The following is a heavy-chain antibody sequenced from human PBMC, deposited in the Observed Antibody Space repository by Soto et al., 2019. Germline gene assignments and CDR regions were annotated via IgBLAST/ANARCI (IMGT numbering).Heavy chain of an antibody. Sequence: GESLKISCKGSGYSFTSYWIGWVRQMPGKGLEWMGIIYPGGSNTRYSPSFQGQVTISADKSISTAYLQWSSLKASDTAIYYCAITSAAGKHYYGLDVCGQGTTVTVSS. D-gene: IGHD6-13*01. V-gene: IGHV5-51*01. J-gene: IGHJ6*02. CDR3: AITSAAGKHYYGLDV. CDR2: IYPGGSNT. CDR1: GYSFTSYW.